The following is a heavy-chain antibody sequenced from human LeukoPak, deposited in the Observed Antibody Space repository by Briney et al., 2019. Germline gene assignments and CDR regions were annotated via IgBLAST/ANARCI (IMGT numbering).Heavy chain of an antibody. J-gene: IGHJ3*02. CDR2: ISSSGSTI. CDR1: GFTFSDYY. CDR3: ARATIVVVPAAWTSDAFDI. V-gene: IGHV3-11*04. Sequence: GGSLRLSCAASGFTFSDYYMSWIRQAPGKGLEWVSYISSSGSTIYYADSVKGRFTISRDNAKNSLYLQMNSLRAEDTAVYYCARATIVVVPAAWTSDAFDIWGQGTMVTVSS. D-gene: IGHD2-2*01.